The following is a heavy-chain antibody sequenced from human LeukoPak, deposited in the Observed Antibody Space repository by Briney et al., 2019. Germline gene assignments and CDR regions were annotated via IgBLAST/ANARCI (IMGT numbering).Heavy chain of an antibody. CDR2: MYTSGST. V-gene: IGHV4-4*07. J-gene: IGHJ4*02. CDR1: GGSISNYY. CDR3: AREESSSSRFDY. Sequence: SETLSLTCTVSGGSISNYYWSWIRQPAGKGLEWIGRMYTSGSTNYNPSLKSRVTISVDTSKNQFSLKLSSVTAADTAVYYRAREESSSSRFDYWGQGTLVTVSS. D-gene: IGHD6-6*01.